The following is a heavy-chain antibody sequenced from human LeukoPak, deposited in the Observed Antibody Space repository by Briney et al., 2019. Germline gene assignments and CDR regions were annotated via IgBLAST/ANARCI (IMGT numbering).Heavy chain of an antibody. D-gene: IGHD2-15*01. J-gene: IGHJ4*02. V-gene: IGHV3-30*03. CDR3: ARDHQRYCSGGSCYSGY. Sequence: GGSLRLSCTASGFTLSNFGMHWVRQAPGKGLEWVAVISDDGSNTFYADSVKGRFTISRDNSKNTLYLQMNSLRAEDTAVYYCARDHQRYCSGGSCYSGYWGQGTLVTVSS. CDR2: ISDDGSNT. CDR1: GFTLSNFG.